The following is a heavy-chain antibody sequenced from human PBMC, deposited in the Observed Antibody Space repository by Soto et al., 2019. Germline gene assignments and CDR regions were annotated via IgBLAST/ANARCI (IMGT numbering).Heavy chain of an antibody. CDR1: GGSISSSSYY. J-gene: IGHJ5*02. D-gene: IGHD3-10*01. Sequence: QLLESGPGLVKPSETLSLTCTVSGGSISSSSYYWGWIRQPPGKGLEWIGSIYYSGSTYYNPSLKSRVTISVDTSKNQFSLKLSSVTAADTAVYYCARHGYYGSGKGRFDPWGQGTLVTVSS. V-gene: IGHV4-39*01. CDR2: IYYSGST. CDR3: ARHGYYGSGKGRFDP.